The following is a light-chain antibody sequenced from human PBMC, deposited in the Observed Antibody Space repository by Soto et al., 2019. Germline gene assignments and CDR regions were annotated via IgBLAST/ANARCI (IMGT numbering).Light chain of an antibody. V-gene: IGLV2-14*01. CDR3: SSFTSGSTL. Sequence: QSALTQPASVSGSPGQSITISCTGTSSDVGGYNYVSWYQQHPGKAPKLMIYEVSNRPSGVSNRFSGSKSGNTASLTISGLQAEDEPDYYCSSFTSGSTLFGTGTKLTVL. CDR1: SSDVGGYNY. CDR2: EVS. J-gene: IGLJ1*01.